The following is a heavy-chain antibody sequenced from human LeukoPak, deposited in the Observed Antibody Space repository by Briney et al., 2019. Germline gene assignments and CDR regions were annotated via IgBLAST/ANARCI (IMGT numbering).Heavy chain of an antibody. D-gene: IGHD3-10*01. V-gene: IGHV3-23*01. Sequence: PGGSRRLSCAASGFTFSSYAMSWVRQAPGKGLEWVSAIIGSGGSTYYADSVKGRFTISRDNSKNTLYLQMNSLGAEDTAVYYCAKDRGESIYYYYYMDVWGKGTTVTVSS. CDR1: GFTFSSYA. CDR2: IIGSGGST. J-gene: IGHJ6*03. CDR3: AKDRGESIYYYYYMDV.